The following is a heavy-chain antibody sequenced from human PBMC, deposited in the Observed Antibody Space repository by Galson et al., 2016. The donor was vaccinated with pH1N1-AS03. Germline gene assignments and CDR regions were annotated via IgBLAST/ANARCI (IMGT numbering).Heavy chain of an antibody. CDR2: FHPGDSDT. D-gene: IGHD4-11*01. V-gene: IGHV5-51*01. CDR1: GSRFSTYY. J-gene: IGHJ6*02. Sequence: QSGAEVKKPGESLNISGQGSGSRFSTYYIAWVRQMPGKGLEWMGIFHPGDSDTKYHPSFQGLVTMSADKPTNTAYLHWSGLKASVTAVDYFARHSQCTRGTCYSSYFYALGVWGLVTAVTVSS. CDR3: ARHSQCTRGTCYSSYFYALGV.